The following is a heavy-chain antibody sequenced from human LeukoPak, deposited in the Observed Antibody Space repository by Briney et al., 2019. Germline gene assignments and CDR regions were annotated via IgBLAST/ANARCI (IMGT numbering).Heavy chain of an antibody. Sequence: GASVNVSCKASGYTFTSYAMHWVRQAPGQRLEWMGWINAGNGNTKYSQKFQGRVTITRDTSASTVYMELSSLRSEDTAVYYCAREVDTAMVFDPWGQGTLVTVSS. J-gene: IGHJ5*02. V-gene: IGHV1-3*01. CDR1: GYTFTSYA. D-gene: IGHD5-18*01. CDR2: INAGNGNT. CDR3: AREVDTAMVFDP.